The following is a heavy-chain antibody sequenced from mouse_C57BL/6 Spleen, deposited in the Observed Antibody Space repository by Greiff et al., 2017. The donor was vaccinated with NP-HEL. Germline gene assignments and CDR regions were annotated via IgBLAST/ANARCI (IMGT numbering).Heavy chain of an antibody. CDR1: GYTFTDYN. Sequence: EVQLQQSGPELVKPGASVKMSCKASGYTFTDYNMHWVKQSHGKSLEWIGYINPNNGGTSYNQKFKVKAILTVNKSSSTAYMELRSLTSEDSAVYYCARNPITTVVDWYFDVWGTGTTVTVSS. CDR2: INPNNGGT. V-gene: IGHV1-22*01. D-gene: IGHD1-1*01. J-gene: IGHJ1*03. CDR3: ARNPITTVVDWYFDV.